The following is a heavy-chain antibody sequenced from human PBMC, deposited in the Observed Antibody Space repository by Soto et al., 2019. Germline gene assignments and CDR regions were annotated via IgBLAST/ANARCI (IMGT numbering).Heavy chain of an antibody. J-gene: IGHJ6*02. CDR1: GGTFSTYS. CDR3: TGGGDGSGGNCYNLYGLDV. CDR2: ITPMLGIT. V-gene: IGHV1-69*02. Sequence: QVQLVQSGAEVKKPGSSVKVSCKASGGTFSTYSINWVRQAPGQGLEWMGRITPMLGITNYAQKFQGRGTIIADKSTSTACMELTSARADDTAIYVCTGGGDGSGGNCYNLYGLDVWGQGTTVTVSS. D-gene: IGHD2-15*01.